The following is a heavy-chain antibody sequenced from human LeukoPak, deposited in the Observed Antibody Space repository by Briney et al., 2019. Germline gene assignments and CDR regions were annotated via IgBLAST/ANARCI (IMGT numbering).Heavy chain of an antibody. CDR2: IRSKAYGGTT. CDR3: TRDHPYYYDSSGYYYPHFDY. Sequence: PGRSLRLSCTASGFTFGDYAMSWVRQAPGKGLEWVGFIRSKAYGGTTEYAASVKGRFTISRDDSKSIAYLQMNSLKTEDTAAYYCTRDHPYYYDSSGYYYPHFDYWGQGTLVTVSS. J-gene: IGHJ4*02. CDR1: GFTFGDYA. D-gene: IGHD3-22*01. V-gene: IGHV3-49*04.